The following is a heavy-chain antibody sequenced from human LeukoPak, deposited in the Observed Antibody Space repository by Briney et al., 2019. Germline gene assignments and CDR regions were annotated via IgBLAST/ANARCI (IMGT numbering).Heavy chain of an antibody. CDR3: ARIWAAVVTDYSYFDL. CDR2: INPNSGGT. D-gene: IGHD4-23*01. J-gene: IGHJ2*01. V-gene: IGHV1-2*02. Sequence: ASVKVSCKASGYTFTAYYMHWVRQAPGQGPEWMGWINPNSGGTNYAQKFQGRVTMTRDTSISTAYMALSSLRSDDTAVYYCARIWAAVVTDYSYFDLWGRGTLVTVSS. CDR1: GYTFTAYY.